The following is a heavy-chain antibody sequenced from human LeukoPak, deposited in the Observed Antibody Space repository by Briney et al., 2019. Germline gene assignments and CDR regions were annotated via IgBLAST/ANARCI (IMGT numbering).Heavy chain of an antibody. J-gene: IGHJ4*02. Sequence: PSETLSLTCTVSGGSIGSYYWTWIRQPPGKGLGLEWIGYIYYSGGTNYNPCLKSRVTISIDTSKNQVSLKLSSVTAADTAVYYCARLWDSSSSLDYWGQGTLVTVSS. CDR3: ARLWDSSSSLDY. D-gene: IGHD6-6*01. CDR1: GGSIGSYY. CDR2: IYYSGGT. V-gene: IGHV4-59*08.